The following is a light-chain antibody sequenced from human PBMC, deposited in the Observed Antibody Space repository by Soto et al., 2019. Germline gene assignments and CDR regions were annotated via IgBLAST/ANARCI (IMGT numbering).Light chain of an antibody. CDR2: EVS. J-gene: IGKJ2*01. CDR3: MQTIQIPYT. CDR1: QSLLHSDGKTY. Sequence: VMTQTALSLSVTPGQPASISCRSSQSLLHSDGKTYLYWYLQKPGQPPQLLIYEVSKRFSGVTERFGGSGSGTDFILKISRVEAEDVGVYYCMQTIQIPYTFGQGTKLEIK. V-gene: IGKV2D-29*01.